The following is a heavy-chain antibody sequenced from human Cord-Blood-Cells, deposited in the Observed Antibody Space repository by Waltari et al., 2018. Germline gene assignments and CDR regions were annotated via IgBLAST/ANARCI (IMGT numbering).Heavy chain of an antibody. D-gene: IGHD6-6*01. Sequence: QVQLVQSGAEVKKPGASVKVSCKASGYTFTSYDINWVRQATGQGLEWRGWMNPNSGNTGSAQKFQGRVTMTRNTPISTAYMERGSLRSEDTAVYYCAREYSSSSRGYYYGMDVWGQGTTVTVSS. CDR1: GYTFTSYD. J-gene: IGHJ6*02. V-gene: IGHV1-8*01. CDR2: MNPNSGNT. CDR3: AREYSSSSRGYYYGMDV.